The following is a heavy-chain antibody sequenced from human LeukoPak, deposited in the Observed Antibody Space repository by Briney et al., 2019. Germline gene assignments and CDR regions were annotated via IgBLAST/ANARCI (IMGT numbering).Heavy chain of an antibody. V-gene: IGHV4-39*02. Sequence: SETLSLTCTVSGGSISSSSYYWGWIRQPPGKGLEWIGSIYYSGSTYYNPSLKSRVTISVDTSKNQFSLKLSSVTAADTAVYYCARDEASSTSWQFGYWGQGTLVTVSS. CDR3: ARDEASSTSWQFGY. CDR1: GGSISSSSYY. J-gene: IGHJ4*02. D-gene: IGHD3-16*02. CDR2: IYYSGST.